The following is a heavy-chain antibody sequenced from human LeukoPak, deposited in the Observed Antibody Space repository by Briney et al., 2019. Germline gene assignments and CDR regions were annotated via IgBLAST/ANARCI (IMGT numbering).Heavy chain of an antibody. CDR3: ARDSGWYGRGFDY. Sequence: SETLSLTCTVSGGSISSYYWSWIRQPPGKGLEWIGYIYYSGSTNYNPSLKSRVTISVDTSKNQFSLKLSSVTAADTAVYYCARDSGWYGRGFDYWGQGTLVTVSS. D-gene: IGHD6-19*01. V-gene: IGHV4-59*01. CDR1: GGSISSYY. J-gene: IGHJ4*02. CDR2: IYYSGST.